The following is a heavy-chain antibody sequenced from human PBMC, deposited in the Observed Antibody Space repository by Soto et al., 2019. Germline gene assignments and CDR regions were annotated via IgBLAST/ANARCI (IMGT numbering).Heavy chain of an antibody. V-gene: IGHV3-23*01. CDR3: AKDMIGGSGWLFDY. CDR2: ISGSGGST. CDR1: GFTFSSYA. J-gene: IGHJ4*02. Sequence: GGSLRLSCAASGFTFSSYAMSWVRQAPGKGLEWVSAISGSGGSTYYADSVKGRFTISRDNSKNTLYLQMNSLRAEDTALYYCAKDMIGGSGWLFDYWGQGTLVTVSS. D-gene: IGHD6-19*01.